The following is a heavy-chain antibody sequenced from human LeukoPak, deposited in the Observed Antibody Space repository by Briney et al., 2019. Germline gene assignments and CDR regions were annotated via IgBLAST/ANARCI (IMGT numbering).Heavy chain of an antibody. Sequence: PSETLSLTCTVSGGSISSSSYYWGWIRQPPGKGLEWIGSIYYSGSTYYNPSLKSRVTISVDTSKNQFSLKLSSVTAADTAVYYCARDRKVGFGELLGGKDDYWGQGTLVTVSS. CDR1: GGSISSSSYY. D-gene: IGHD3-10*01. CDR3: ARDRKVGFGELLGGKDDY. CDR2: IYYSGST. J-gene: IGHJ4*02. V-gene: IGHV4-39*07.